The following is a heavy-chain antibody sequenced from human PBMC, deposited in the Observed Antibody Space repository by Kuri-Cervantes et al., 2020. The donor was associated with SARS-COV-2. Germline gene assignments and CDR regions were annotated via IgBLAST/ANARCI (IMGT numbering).Heavy chain of an antibody. CDR3: ARAGTSGSYLGY. D-gene: IGHD1-26*01. J-gene: IGHJ4*02. V-gene: IGHV3-20*04. CDR1: GFTFDDCG. CDR2: INWNGVRT. Sequence: GESLKISCAASGFTFDDCGMSWVRQAPGKGLEWVSGINWNGVRTGCTDSVKGRFTISRDNAKNSLYLQMNSLRAEDAAFYYCARAGTSGSYLGYWGQGTLVTVSS.